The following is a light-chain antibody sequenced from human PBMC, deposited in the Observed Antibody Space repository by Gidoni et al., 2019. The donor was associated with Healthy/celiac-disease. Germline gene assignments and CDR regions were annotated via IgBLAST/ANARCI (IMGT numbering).Light chain of an antibody. CDR2: YKSDSDK. J-gene: IGLJ2*01. CDR3: MIWHSSAVV. CDR1: SGINVGTYR. V-gene: IGLV5-45*01. Sequence: QAVLTQPASLSASPGASASLTCTLRSGINVGTYRIYWYQQKPGSPPQYRLRYKSDSDKQQGSGVPSRFSGSKDASANAGILLISWLQSEDEADYYCMIWHSSAVVFGGGTKLTVL.